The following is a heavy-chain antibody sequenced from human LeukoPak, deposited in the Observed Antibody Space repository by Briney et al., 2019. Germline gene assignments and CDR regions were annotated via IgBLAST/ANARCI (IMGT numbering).Heavy chain of an antibody. Sequence: GGSLRLSCAGSGFTFSSYSMNWVRQAPGKGLEWVAFIRYDGSNKYYADSVKGRFTISRDNSKNTLYLQMNSLRAEDTAVYYCAKSSAYGSGSYPNWFDPWGQGTLVTVSS. V-gene: IGHV3-30*02. CDR1: GFTFSSYS. CDR2: IRYDGSNK. J-gene: IGHJ5*02. CDR3: AKSSAYGSGSYPNWFDP. D-gene: IGHD3-10*01.